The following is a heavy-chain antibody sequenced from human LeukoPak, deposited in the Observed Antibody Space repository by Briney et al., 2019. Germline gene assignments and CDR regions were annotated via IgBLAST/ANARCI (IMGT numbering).Heavy chain of an antibody. Sequence: GGSLILSCAASGFTFSSYAMSWVRQAPGKGLEWVSAISGSGGSTYYADSVKGRFTISRDNSKNTLYLQMNSLRAEDTAVYYCAKDRREYCSSTATHCTIDYWGQGTLVTVSS. J-gene: IGHJ4*02. CDR1: GFTFSSYA. V-gene: IGHV3-23*01. CDR2: ISGSGGST. D-gene: IGHD2-2*01. CDR3: AKDRREYCSSTATHCTIDY.